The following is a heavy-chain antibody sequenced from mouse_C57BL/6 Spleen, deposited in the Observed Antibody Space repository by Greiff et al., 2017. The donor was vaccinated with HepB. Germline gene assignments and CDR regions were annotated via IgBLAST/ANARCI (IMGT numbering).Heavy chain of an antibody. J-gene: IGHJ2*01. V-gene: IGHV5-16*01. D-gene: IGHD4-1*01. CDR1: GFTFSDYY. CDR3: ARGGGLGRENYFDY. Sequence: EVQVVESEGGLVQPGSSMKLSCTASGFTFSDYYMAWVRQVPEKGLEWVANINYDGSSTYYLDSLKSRFIISRDNAKNNLYLQMSSLKSEDTATYYCARGGGLGRENYFDYWGQGTTLTVSS. CDR2: INYDGSST.